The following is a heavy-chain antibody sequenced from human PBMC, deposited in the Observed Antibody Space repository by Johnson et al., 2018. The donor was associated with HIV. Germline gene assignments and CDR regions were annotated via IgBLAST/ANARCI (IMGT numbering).Heavy chain of an antibody. V-gene: IGHV3-66*01. J-gene: IGHJ3*02. D-gene: IGHD3-10*01. Sequence: EVQLAESGGGLVQPGGSLSLSCGASGFSVTNTYMNWVRQAPGKGLEWVSVIYSGGNTYYADSVRHRFTISRDDSKNTLYLQINNLRVDDTGIYYCAKDRYIYGSGSWIDAFDIWGQGTMVTVSS. CDR2: IYSGGNT. CDR3: AKDRYIYGSGSWIDAFDI. CDR1: GFSVTNTY.